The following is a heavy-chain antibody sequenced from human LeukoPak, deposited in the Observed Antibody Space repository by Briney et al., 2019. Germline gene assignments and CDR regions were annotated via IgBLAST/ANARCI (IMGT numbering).Heavy chain of an antibody. J-gene: IGHJ4*02. D-gene: IGHD2-8*01. Sequence: SGTLSLTCTVSGGSFSSYHWSWIRQFVGKGLEWIGRAHSDGTTNYNPSLKSRVTMSIDTSKNQFSLKLNSVTAADTAVYYCARDGLYTNGYSYFDYWGQGTLVTVSS. CDR3: ARDGLYTNGYSYFDY. V-gene: IGHV4-4*07. CDR1: GGSFSSYH. CDR2: AHSDGTT.